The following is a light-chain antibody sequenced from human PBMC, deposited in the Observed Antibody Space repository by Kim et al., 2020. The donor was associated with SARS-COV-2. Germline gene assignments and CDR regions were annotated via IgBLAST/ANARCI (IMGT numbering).Light chain of an antibody. CDR1: QSVSGNS. J-gene: IGKJ1*01. CDR2: SAS. CDR3: QQFGDSPKT. Sequence: EIVLTQSPGTLSLSPGERATLSCRASQSVSGNSLAWYQQQPGRAPRLLIYSASTRATGIPDTFSGSGSETDCTLTIHRLEPEGVAVYYCQQFGDSPKTFGKGTKVDIK. V-gene: IGKV3-20*01.